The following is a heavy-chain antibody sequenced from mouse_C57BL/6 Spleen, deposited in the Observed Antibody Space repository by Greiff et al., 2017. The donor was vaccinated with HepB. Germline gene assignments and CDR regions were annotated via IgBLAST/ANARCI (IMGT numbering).Heavy chain of an antibody. D-gene: IGHD2-10*01. CDR2: ISYSGST. V-gene: IGHV3-1*01. CDR1: GYSITSGYD. CDR3: ARGGPYYPFAY. J-gene: IGHJ3*01. Sequence: DVKLQESGPGMVKPSQSLSLTCTVTGYSITSGYDWHWIRHFPGNKLEWMGYISYSGSTNYNPSLKSRISITHDTSKNHFFLKLNSVTTEDTATYYCARGGPYYPFAYWGQGTLVTVSA.